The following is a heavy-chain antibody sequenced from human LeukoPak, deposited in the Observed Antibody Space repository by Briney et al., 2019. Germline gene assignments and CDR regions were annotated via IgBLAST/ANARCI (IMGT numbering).Heavy chain of an antibody. J-gene: IGHJ4*02. CDR2: ISDSGGNT. CDR1: GFTFNSYA. CDR3: ARHRSSWLIDY. Sequence: GGSLSLSCAASGFTFNSYAMGWVRQAPWGRLQWVSGISDSGGNTYYADSVRGRFTISRDNSKNTLYLQMNSLRAEDTGVYYCARHRSSWLIDYWGQGTLVTVSS. D-gene: IGHD6-6*01. V-gene: IGHV3-23*01.